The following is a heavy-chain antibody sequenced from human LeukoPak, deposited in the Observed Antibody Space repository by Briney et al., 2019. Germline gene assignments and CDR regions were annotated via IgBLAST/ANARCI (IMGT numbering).Heavy chain of an antibody. CDR3: ARINSVNYYFDY. CDR2: IKLDRSET. CDR1: GFTFSSYW. Sequence: GGSLRLSCAASGFTFSSYWMTWVRQSPGKGLEWVANIKLDRSETYYVDSVKGRFTIYRDNAKNSLYLQMNSLRAEDTAVYYCARINSVNYYFDYWGQGTLVTVSS. J-gene: IGHJ4*02. D-gene: IGHD5/OR15-5a*01. V-gene: IGHV3-7*01.